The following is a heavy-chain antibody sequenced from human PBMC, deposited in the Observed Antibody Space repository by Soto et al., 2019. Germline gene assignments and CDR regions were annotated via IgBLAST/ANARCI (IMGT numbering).Heavy chain of an antibody. J-gene: IGHJ6*02. V-gene: IGHV3-30-3*01. D-gene: IGHD5-18*01. CDR3: ARDTGPNGYNYYYFGMDV. CDR1: GFTCSNYS. Sequence: PGVSLILSWAASGFTCSNYSMHWVRQDPGKGLEWVAVISYDGSDKYNANSVKGRFTISRDNSKNTLYLQMNSLRAEDTAVYYCARDTGPNGYNYYYFGMDVWGQGTTVNVSS. CDR2: ISYDGSDK.